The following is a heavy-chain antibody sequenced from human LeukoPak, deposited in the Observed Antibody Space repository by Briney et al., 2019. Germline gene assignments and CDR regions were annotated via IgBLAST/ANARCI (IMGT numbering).Heavy chain of an antibody. Sequence: GGSLRLSCAASGFTFSSYWMSWVRQAPGKGLEWVANIKQDGSEKYYVDSVKGRFTISRDNAKNSLYLQMNSLRAEDTAVYYCARAIHYDSSGYDYWGQGTLVTVSS. V-gene: IGHV3-7*03. CDR2: IKQDGSEK. J-gene: IGHJ4*02. CDR3: ARAIHYDSSGYDY. CDR1: GFTFSSYW. D-gene: IGHD3-22*01.